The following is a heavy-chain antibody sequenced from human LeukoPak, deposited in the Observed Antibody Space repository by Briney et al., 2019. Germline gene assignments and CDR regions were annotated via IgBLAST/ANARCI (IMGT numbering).Heavy chain of an antibody. CDR1: GYTFTGYY. D-gene: IGHD3-22*01. V-gene: IGHV1-2*02. Sequence: ASVKVSCTASGYTFTGYYMHWVRQAPGQGLEWMGWINPNSGGTNYAQKFQGRVTMTRDTSISTAYTELSRLRSDDTAVYYCARDQGYYYDSSGYFDYWGQGTLVTVSS. CDR2: INPNSGGT. J-gene: IGHJ4*02. CDR3: ARDQGYYYDSSGYFDY.